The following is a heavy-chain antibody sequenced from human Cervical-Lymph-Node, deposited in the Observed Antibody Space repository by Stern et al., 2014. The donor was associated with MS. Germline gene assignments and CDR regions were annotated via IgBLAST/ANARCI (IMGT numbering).Heavy chain of an antibody. D-gene: IGHD3-10*02. CDR1: GFTFSSYG. J-gene: IGHJ4*02. V-gene: IGHV3-33*01. CDR3: AMFGGGNYFDY. Sequence: VQLEESGGGVVQPGRSLRLSCAASGFTFSSYGLHWVRQAPGKGLEWVAVIWSDGSNKYYADYVKGRITISRDTSKNTLYLQMNSLRAEDMAVYYCAMFGGGNYFDYWGQGTLVTVSS. CDR2: IWSDGSNK.